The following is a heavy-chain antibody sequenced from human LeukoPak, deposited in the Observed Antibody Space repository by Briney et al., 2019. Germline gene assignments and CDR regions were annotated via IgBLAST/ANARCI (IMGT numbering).Heavy chain of an antibody. CDR2: IIPIFGTA. CDR1: GGTFSSYA. V-gene: IGHV1-69*05. J-gene: IGHJ4*02. D-gene: IGHD2-2*01. CDR3: ARDLRGYCSSTSCYPAY. Sequence: SVKVSCKASGGTFSSYAISWVRQAPGQGLEWMGRIIPIFGTANYAQKFQGRVTITTDESTSTAYMELSSLRSEDTAVYYCARDLRGYCSSTSCYPAYWGQGTLVTVSS.